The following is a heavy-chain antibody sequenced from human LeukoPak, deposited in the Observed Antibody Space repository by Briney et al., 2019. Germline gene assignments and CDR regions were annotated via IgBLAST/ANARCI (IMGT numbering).Heavy chain of an antibody. CDR1: GASFSSYA. Sequence: SLKVSCKASGASFSSYAISWVRQAPGQGLEWMGRIIPIFGSPNYAQRFQGRVTITADIVSSTAYMEVNNLTSEDTAVYFCAKQGALRQDYYMDVWGNGTTVTVSS. CDR2: IIPIFGSP. V-gene: IGHV1-69*06. J-gene: IGHJ6*03. CDR3: AKQGALRQDYYMDV.